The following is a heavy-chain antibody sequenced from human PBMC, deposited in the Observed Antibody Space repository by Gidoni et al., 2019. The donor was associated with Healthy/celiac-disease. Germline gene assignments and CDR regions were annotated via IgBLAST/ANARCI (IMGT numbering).Heavy chain of an antibody. Sequence: QVQLQQWGAGLLKPSETLSLTCAVYGGSFSGYYWSWLRQPPGKGLEWIGEINHSGSTNYNPSLKSRVTISVDTSKNQFSLKLSSVTAADTAVYYCARGRERYCSSTSCSRSAFDIWGQGTMVTVSS. CDR3: ARGRERYCSSTSCSRSAFDI. V-gene: IGHV4-34*01. CDR1: GGSFSGYY. D-gene: IGHD2-2*01. CDR2: INHSGST. J-gene: IGHJ3*02.